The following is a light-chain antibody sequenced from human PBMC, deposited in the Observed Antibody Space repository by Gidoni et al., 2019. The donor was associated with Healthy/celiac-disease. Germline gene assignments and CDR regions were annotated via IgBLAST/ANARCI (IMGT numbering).Light chain of an antibody. CDR1: KLGDKY. Sequence: SYELTQPPAGSFSPGQTASITCSGDKLGDKYACWYQQKPGQSPVLVIYQASKRPSGIPERFSGYNSGNTATLTISGTQAMDEADYYCQAWDSSTVVFGGGTKLTVL. CDR3: QAWDSSTVV. J-gene: IGLJ2*01. CDR2: QAS. V-gene: IGLV3-1*01.